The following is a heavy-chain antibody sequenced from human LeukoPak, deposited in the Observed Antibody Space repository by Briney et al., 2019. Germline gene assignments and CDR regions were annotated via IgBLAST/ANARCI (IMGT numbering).Heavy chain of an antibody. CDR3: ARKVAGLSYFDN. CDR2: IYYTGST. J-gene: IGHJ4*02. V-gene: IGHV4-28*01. Sequence: SDTLSLTCAVSDYAISSNNWWGWVRQPPGRGLEWIGYIYYTGSTYYNPSLKSRVTMSVDTSKNHFSLKLTSVTAGDTAVYYCARKVAGLSYFDNWGQGTLVTVSS. CDR1: DYAISSNNW. D-gene: IGHD6-19*01.